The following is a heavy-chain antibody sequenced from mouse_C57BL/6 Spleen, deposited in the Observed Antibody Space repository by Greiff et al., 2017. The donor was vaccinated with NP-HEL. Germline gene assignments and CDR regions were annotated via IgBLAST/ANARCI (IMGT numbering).Heavy chain of an antibody. D-gene: IGHD2-2*01. CDR3: AIDGYDVDYYAMDY. CDR1: GYAFSSYW. V-gene: IGHV1-80*01. J-gene: IGHJ4*01. Sequence: VQLQQSGAELVKPGASVKISCKASGYAFSSYWMNWVKQRPGKGLEWIGQIYPGDGDTNYNGKFKGKATLTADKSSSTAYMQLSSLTSEDSAVYFCAIDGYDVDYYAMDYWGQGISVTVSS. CDR2: IYPGDGDT.